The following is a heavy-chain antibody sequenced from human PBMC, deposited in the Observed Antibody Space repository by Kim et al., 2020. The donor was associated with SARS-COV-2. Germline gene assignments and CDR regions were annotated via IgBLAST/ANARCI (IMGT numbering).Heavy chain of an antibody. CDR1: GGSFSGYY. J-gene: IGHJ4*02. V-gene: IGHV4-34*01. CDR2: INHSGST. CDR3: ARDPAGSSGYYPLRRKNFDY. D-gene: IGHD3-22*01. Sequence: SETLSLTCAVYGGSFSGYYWSWIRQPPGKGLEWIGEINHSGSTNYNPSLKSRVTISVDTSKNQFSLKLSSVTAADTAVYYCARDPAGSSGYYPLRRKNFDYWGQGTLVTVSS.